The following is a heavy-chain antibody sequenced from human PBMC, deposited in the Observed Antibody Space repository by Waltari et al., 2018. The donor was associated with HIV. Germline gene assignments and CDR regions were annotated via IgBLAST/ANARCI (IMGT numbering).Heavy chain of an antibody. D-gene: IGHD2-8*01. CDR1: GFDLSSYW. CDR2: IKQKGREE. V-gene: IGHV3-7*04. J-gene: IGHJ4*02. Sequence: VKLVESGGGLVQPGGSLRLSCSASGFDLSSYWMTWVRQAPGKGLEWVGNIKQKGREEYHAESVKGRFTISRDNAKKLLSLQMNSLRVADSGIYCCAGGPNWDWGQGIPVTVSS. CDR3: AGGPNWD.